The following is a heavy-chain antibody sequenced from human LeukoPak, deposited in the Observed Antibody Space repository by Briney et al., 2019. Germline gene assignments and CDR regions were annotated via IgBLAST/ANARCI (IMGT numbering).Heavy chain of an antibody. CDR2: IYSGGST. Sequence: PGGSLRLSCAASGFTVSSNYMSWVRQAPGKELEWVSVIYSGGSTYYADSVKGRFTISRDNSKNTLYLQMNSLRAEDTAVYYCASSRRGTTFSGYYMDVWGKGTTVTVSS. V-gene: IGHV3-53*01. D-gene: IGHD3-16*01. CDR3: ASSRRGTTFSGYYMDV. CDR1: GFTVSSNY. J-gene: IGHJ6*03.